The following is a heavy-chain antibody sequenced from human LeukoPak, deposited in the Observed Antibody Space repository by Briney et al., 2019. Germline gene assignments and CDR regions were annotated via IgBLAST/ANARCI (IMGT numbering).Heavy chain of an antibody. CDR1: GFSVNSKY. D-gene: IGHD6-19*01. CDR2: ISSDGST. V-gene: IGHV3-66*01. CDR3: ASEANSGWFGAFDI. J-gene: IGHJ3*02. Sequence: GGSLRLSCAASGFSVNSKYISWVRQAPGKGLEWVSVISSDGSTSYSDSVKGRFTISRDNFKNTVHLQLNSLRAEDTAIYYCASEANSGWFGAFDIWGQGTRVTVS.